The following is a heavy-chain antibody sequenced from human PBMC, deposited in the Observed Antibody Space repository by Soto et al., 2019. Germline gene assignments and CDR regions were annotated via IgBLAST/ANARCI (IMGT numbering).Heavy chain of an antibody. CDR1: GYTFTSYD. V-gene: IGHV1-8*01. Sequence: ASVKVSCKASGYTFTSYDINWVRQATGQGLEWMGWMNPNSGNTGYAQKFQGRVTMTRNTSISTAYMELSSLRSEDTAVYYCARDPMNYDILTGYPHYGLDVWGQGTTVTVSS. D-gene: IGHD3-9*01. CDR3: ARDPMNYDILTGYPHYGLDV. J-gene: IGHJ6*02. CDR2: MNPNSGNT.